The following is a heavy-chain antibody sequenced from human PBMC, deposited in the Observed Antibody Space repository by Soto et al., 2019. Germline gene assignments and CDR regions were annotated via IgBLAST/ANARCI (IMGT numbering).Heavy chain of an antibody. J-gene: IGHJ6*02. CDR1: GGSISSGGYY. Sequence: PSETLSLTCTVSGGSISSGGYYWSWIRQHPGKGLEWIGYIYYSGSTYYNPSLKSRVTISVDTSKNQFSLKLSSVTAADTAVYYCARDLYYYDSSGYYPYYYYGMDVWGQGTTVTVSS. D-gene: IGHD3-22*01. V-gene: IGHV4-31*03. CDR3: ARDLYYYDSSGYYPYYYYGMDV. CDR2: IYYSGST.